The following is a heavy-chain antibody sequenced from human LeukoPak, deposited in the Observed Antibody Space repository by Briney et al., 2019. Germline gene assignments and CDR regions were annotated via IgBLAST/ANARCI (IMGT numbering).Heavy chain of an antibody. J-gene: IGHJ3*01. D-gene: IGHD3-22*01. V-gene: IGHV4-59*01. CDR1: GGSISSYY. Sequence: SETLSLTCTVSGGSISSYYWRWIRQPPGKGLEGIGCSYYSGSTNYNPSLKSRVTISVDTSKNQFSLKLSSVTAAATTVYYFAVVICYYSYSSGYYYVVIAAFVLWPQGTMVTVSS. CDR3: AVVICYYSYSSGYYYVVIAAFVL. CDR2: SYYSGST.